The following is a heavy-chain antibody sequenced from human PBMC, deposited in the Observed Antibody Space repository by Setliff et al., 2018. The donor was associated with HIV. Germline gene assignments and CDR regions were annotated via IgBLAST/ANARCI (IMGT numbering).Heavy chain of an antibody. D-gene: IGHD4-17*01. V-gene: IGHV4-39*02. CDR3: GRLETGPATSAYGPFNS. J-gene: IGHJ4*02. CDR2: SYYSSRT. Sequence: SETLSLTCTVSDASISTSNFLWGWIRQSPGKGLEWIGSSYYSSRTYYNPSLKNRVTISADTSKNHLSLKLTSLTAADTAVYYCGRLETGPATSAYGPFNSWGQGKMVTSPQ. CDR1: DASISTSNFL.